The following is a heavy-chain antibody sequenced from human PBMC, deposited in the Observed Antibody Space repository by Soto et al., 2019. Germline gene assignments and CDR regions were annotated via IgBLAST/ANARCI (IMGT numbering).Heavy chain of an antibody. V-gene: IGHV4-31*03. Sequence: QVQLQESGPGLVKPSQTLSLTCTVSGGSISSGGYYWSWIRHHPGKGLEWIGYIYSSGSTYYNPSLRSRVTISADTSKNQFSLKLSSVTAADTAVYYCVRDYDYDSSRNDAFDIWGQGTMVTVS. D-gene: IGHD3-22*01. CDR2: IYSSGST. CDR1: GGSISSGGYY. CDR3: VRDYDYDSSRNDAFDI. J-gene: IGHJ3*02.